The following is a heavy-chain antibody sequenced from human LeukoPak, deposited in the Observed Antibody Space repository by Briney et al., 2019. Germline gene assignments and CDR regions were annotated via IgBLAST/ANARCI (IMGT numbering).Heavy chain of an antibody. D-gene: IGHD6-13*01. J-gene: IGHJ4*02. CDR3: ARGGSSSSWPFYY. Sequence: SETLSLTCTVSGGSISSYYWSWIRQPPGKELEWIGYIHYSGSTNYNPSLKSRVTVSVDTSKNQFSLKLTSVTAAGTAVYYCARGGSSSSWPFYYWGQGTLVTVSS. CDR1: GGSISSYY. V-gene: IGHV4-59*01. CDR2: IHYSGST.